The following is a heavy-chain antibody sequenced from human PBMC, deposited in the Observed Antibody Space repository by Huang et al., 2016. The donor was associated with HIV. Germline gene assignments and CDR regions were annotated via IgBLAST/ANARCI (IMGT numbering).Heavy chain of an antibody. J-gene: IGHJ4*02. CDR2: ISYDGNNK. Sequence: QVHLVESGGGVVQPGRSLRLSCAASGFSFNSYNMHWVRQATGKGVEGVAGISYDGNNKYYPDSLRWRFAISRDNSKTALYLEMNSLRADDTAVYFCAKDRSGGGYYFDSWGRGTLVTVSS. D-gene: IGHD1-26*01. CDR1: GFSFNSYN. V-gene: IGHV3-30*18. CDR3: AKDRSGGGYYFDS.